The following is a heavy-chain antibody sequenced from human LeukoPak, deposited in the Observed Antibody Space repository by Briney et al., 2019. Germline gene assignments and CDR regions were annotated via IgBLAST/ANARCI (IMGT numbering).Heavy chain of an antibody. D-gene: IGHD3/OR15-3a*01. Sequence: GGSLRLSCAASRLTFSTYGMHWVRQAPGRGLEWVANIKEDGTETSYVGSVKGRFTISRDNAKNSLYLQMNSLRAEDTALYYCARDEFGPLAFWGRGTLVTVSS. CDR3: ARDEFGPLAF. CDR2: IKEDGTET. J-gene: IGHJ4*02. CDR1: RLTFSTYG. V-gene: IGHV3-7*05.